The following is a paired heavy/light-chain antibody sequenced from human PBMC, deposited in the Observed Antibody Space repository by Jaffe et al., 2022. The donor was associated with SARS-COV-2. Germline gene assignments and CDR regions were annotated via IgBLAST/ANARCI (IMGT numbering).Light chain of an antibody. CDR2: GAS. Sequence: EIVLTQSPGTLSLSPGDRATLSCRASQSINNLYLAWYQQKPGQAPRLLIYGASRRATGIPDRFSGSGSGTDFTLTISRLEPEDFAVYYCQQFGRSPPYTFGQGTKLEIK. V-gene: IGKV3-20*01. CDR3: QQFGRSPPYT. J-gene: IGKJ2*01. CDR1: QSINNLY.
Heavy chain of an antibody. CDR1: GFTFSSYI. CDR3: ARDVTRAMVEYHFDY. D-gene: IGHD5-18*01. Sequence: EVQLVESGGGLVQPGGSLRLSCAASGFTFSSYIMNWVRQAPGKGLEWVAYISTSSSSIYYADSVKGRFTISRDNAKNSLYLQMNSLRDEDTAVYYCARDVTRAMVEYHFDYWGQGTLVTVSS. J-gene: IGHJ4*02. CDR2: ISTSSSSI. V-gene: IGHV3-48*02.